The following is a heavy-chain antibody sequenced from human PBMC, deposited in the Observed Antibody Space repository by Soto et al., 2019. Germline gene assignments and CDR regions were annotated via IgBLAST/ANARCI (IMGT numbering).Heavy chain of an antibody. D-gene: IGHD1-26*01. Sequence: GGSLRLSCAASGFTFSSYAMSWVRQAPGKGLEWVSAISGSGGSTYYADSVKGRFTISRDNSKNTLYLQMNSLRAEDTAVYYCAKNNSGSYSSYYYYYGMDVWGQGTTVTVSS. CDR3: AKNNSGSYSSYYYYYGMDV. CDR2: ISGSGGST. V-gene: IGHV3-23*01. J-gene: IGHJ6*02. CDR1: GFTFSSYA.